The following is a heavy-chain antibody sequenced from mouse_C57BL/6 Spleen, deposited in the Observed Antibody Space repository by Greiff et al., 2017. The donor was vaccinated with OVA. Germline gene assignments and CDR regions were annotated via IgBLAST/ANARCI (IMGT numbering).Heavy chain of an antibody. Sequence: VNVVESGAELARPGASVKLSCKASGYTFTSYGISWVKQRTGQGLEWIGEIYPRSGNTYYNEKFKGKATLTADKSSSTAYKELRSLTSDDSAVYCGADDYDEAMDYWGQGTSVTVAS. J-gene: IGHJ4*01. CDR1: GYTFTSYG. CDR3: ADDYDEAMDY. CDR2: IYPRSGNT. V-gene: IGHV1-81*01. D-gene: IGHD2-4*01.